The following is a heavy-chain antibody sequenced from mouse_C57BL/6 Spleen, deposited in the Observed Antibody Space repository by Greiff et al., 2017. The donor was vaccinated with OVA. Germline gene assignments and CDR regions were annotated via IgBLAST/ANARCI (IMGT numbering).Heavy chain of an antibody. Sequence: EVKLMESGGGLVKPGGSLKLSCAASGFTFSSYAMSWVRQTPEKRLEWVATISDGGSYTYYPDNVQGRFTISRDNAKNNLYLQMSHLKSEDTAMYYCARGLPPFDYWGQGTTLTVSS. V-gene: IGHV5-4*03. CDR2: ISDGGSYT. CDR1: GFTFSSYA. CDR3: ARGLPPFDY. D-gene: IGHD2-2*01. J-gene: IGHJ2*01.